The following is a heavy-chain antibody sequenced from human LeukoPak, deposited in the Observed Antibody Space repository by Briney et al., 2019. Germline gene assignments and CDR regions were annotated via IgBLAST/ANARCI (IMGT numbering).Heavy chain of an antibody. J-gene: IGHJ4*02. V-gene: IGHV4-34*01. CDR2: INHSGST. D-gene: IGHD5-18*01. Sequence: SETLSLTCAVYGGSLSGYYWSWIRQPPGKGLEWIGEINHSGSTNYNPSLKSRVTISVDTSKNQFSLKLSSVTAADTAVYYCASMVIGFDYWGQGTLVTVSS. CDR3: ASMVIGFDY. CDR1: GGSLSGYY.